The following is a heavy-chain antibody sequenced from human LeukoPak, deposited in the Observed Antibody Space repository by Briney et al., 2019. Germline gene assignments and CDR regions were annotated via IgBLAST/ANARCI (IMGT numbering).Heavy chain of an antibody. V-gene: IGHV3-74*01. D-gene: IGHD4-17*01. Sequence: GGSLRLSCAASGFDFSSNWMHWVRHAPGQGLVWVSRIKGDGISTNYADSVMGRFTISRDNAKNSLYLQMNSLRDEDTAVYYCARDLYGDYSFDYWGQGTLVTVSS. J-gene: IGHJ4*02. CDR3: ARDLYGDYSFDY. CDR1: GFDFSSNW. CDR2: IKGDGIST.